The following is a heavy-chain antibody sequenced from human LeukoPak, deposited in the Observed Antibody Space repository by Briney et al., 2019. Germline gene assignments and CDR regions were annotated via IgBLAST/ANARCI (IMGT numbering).Heavy chain of an antibody. V-gene: IGHV3-13*01. CDR2: IAPSGDT. Sequence: GGSLRLSCAASGFTLSSYDMHWVRQVTGEGLEWVSYIAPSGDTYYPDSVNGRFTISRENGKNSLSLQMNGLRAGDTAAYYCVREGGAVSGTGAFDIWGQGTLVTVSS. CDR3: VREGGAVSGTGAFDI. D-gene: IGHD6-19*01. CDR1: GFTLSSYD. J-gene: IGHJ3*02.